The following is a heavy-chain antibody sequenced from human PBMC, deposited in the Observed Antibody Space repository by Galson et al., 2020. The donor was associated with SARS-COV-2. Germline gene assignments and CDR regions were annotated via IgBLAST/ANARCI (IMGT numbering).Heavy chain of an antibody. J-gene: IGHJ4*02. V-gene: IGHV3-30*03. CDR3: ALELVLALDY. CDR1: GFTFSSYG. CDR2: ISYDGSNK. D-gene: IGHD6-13*01. Sequence: GESLKISCAASGFTFSSYGMHWVRQAPGKGLEWVAVISYDGSNKYYADSVKGRFTISRDNSKNTLYLQMNSLRAEDTAVYYCALELVLALDYWGQGTLVTVSS.